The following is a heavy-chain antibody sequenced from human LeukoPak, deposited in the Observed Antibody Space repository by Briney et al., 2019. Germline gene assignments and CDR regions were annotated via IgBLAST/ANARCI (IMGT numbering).Heavy chain of an antibody. J-gene: IGHJ4*02. CDR2: IYYSGST. Sequence: SETLSLTCTVSVGSISSYYWSWIRQPPAKGLEWIGYIYYSGSTNYNPSLKSRVTISVDTSKNQFSLKLSSVTAADTAVYYCARVRRRGYSYGQPDYWGQGTLVTVSS. D-gene: IGHD5-18*01. CDR3: ARVRRRGYSYGQPDY. CDR1: VGSISSYY. V-gene: IGHV4-59*12.